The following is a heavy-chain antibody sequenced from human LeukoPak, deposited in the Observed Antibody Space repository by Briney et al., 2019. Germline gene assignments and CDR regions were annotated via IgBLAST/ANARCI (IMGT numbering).Heavy chain of an antibody. CDR2: ISSSGSTI. J-gene: IGHJ5*02. V-gene: IGHV3-48*04. CDR1: GFTFSSYS. Sequence: GGSLRLSCAASGFTFSSYSMNWVRQAPGKGLEWVSYISSSGSTIYYADSVKGRFTISRDNAKNSLYLQMNSLRAEDTAVYYCAKVAVAAAGPGWFDPWGQGTLVTVSS. D-gene: IGHD6-13*01. CDR3: AKVAVAAAGPGWFDP.